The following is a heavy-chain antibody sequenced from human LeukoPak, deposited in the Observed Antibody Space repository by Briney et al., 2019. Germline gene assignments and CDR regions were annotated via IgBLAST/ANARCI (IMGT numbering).Heavy chain of an antibody. CDR1: GFTFSRFS. J-gene: IGHJ4*02. Sequence: GGSLRLSCVASGFTFSRFSMNWVRQAPGKGPEWLSYITSSSSDTYYADSLKGRFTISRDNAKNSLYLQMNSLRADDTAVYYCARAIASYGDSAYWGQGTLVTVSS. CDR3: ARAIASYGDSAY. V-gene: IGHV3-21*05. D-gene: IGHD5-18*01. CDR2: ITSSSSDT.